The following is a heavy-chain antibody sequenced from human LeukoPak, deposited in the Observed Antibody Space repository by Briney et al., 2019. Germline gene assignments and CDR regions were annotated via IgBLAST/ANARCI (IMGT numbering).Heavy chain of an antibody. D-gene: IGHD6-19*01. CDR1: GGSISSSSYY. V-gene: IGHV4-39*01. J-gene: IGHJ4*02. CDR3: ARLPPTESSGWGRPFDY. CDR2: IYYSGST. Sequence: SETLSLTCTVSGGSISSSSYYWGWIRQPPGKGLEWIGSIYYSGSTYYTPSLKSRVTISVVTSKNQFSLKLNSVTAADTAVYYCARLPPTESSGWGRPFDYWGQGTLVTVSS.